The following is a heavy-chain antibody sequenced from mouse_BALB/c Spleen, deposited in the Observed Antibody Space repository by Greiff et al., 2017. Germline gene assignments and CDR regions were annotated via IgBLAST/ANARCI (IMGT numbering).Heavy chain of an antibody. Sequence: EVQLQQSGPELVKPGASVKMSCKASGYTFTSYVMHWVKQKPGQGLEWIGYINPYNDGTKYNEKFKGKATLTSDKSSSTAYMELSSLTSEDSAVYYCARGLRPSFYAMDYWGQGTSVTVSS. J-gene: IGHJ4*01. CDR2: INPYNDGT. CDR3: ARGLRPSFYAMDY. CDR1: GYTFTSYV. V-gene: IGHV1-14*01. D-gene: IGHD1-2*01.